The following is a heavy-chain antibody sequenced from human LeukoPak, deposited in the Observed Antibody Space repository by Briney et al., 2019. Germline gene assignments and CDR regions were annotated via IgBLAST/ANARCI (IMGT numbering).Heavy chain of an antibody. Sequence: GGSLRLSCAASGFTFCNYWMHWVRQGPGKGLVWVSRINSDGSSTNYADSVKGRFTISRDNAKKTLYLQMNSLRAEDTAVYYCARGQTYYDDSTGYHYYAFDIWGQGTMVTVSS. J-gene: IGHJ3*02. CDR2: INSDGSST. CDR1: GFTFCNYW. D-gene: IGHD3-9*01. CDR3: ARGQTYYDDSTGYHYYAFDI. V-gene: IGHV3-74*01.